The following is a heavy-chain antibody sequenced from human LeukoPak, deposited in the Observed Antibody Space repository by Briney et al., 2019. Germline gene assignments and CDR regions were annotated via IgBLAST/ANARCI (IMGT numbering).Heavy chain of an antibody. CDR3: ARAGLWFGEYYGMDV. V-gene: IGHV4-34*01. CDR2: INHSGST. D-gene: IGHD3-10*01. Sequence: PSETLSLTCAVYGGSFSGYYWSWIRQPPGKGLEWIGEINHSGSTNYNPSLKSRVTISVDTSKNQFSLKLSSVTAADTAVYYCARAGLWFGEYYGMDVWGQGTTVTVSS. J-gene: IGHJ6*02. CDR1: GGSFSGYY.